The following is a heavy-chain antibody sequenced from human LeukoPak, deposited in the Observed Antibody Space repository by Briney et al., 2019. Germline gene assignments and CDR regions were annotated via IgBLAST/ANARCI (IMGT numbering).Heavy chain of an antibody. CDR2: IYYTGST. D-gene: IGHD4-17*01. Sequence: PSETPSLTCTVSGGPISSYQWSWIRQPPGKGLEWIGYIYYTGSTNYNPSLKSRVTTSLDTSKNQFSLKLSSVTAADTAVYYCARRTTVTPNWFDPWGQGTLVTVSS. J-gene: IGHJ5*02. CDR1: GGPISSYQ. CDR3: ARRTTVTPNWFDP. V-gene: IGHV4-59*08.